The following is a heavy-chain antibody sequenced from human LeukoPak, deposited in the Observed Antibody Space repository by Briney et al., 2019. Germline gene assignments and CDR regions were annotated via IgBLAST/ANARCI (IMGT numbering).Heavy chain of an antibody. J-gene: IGHJ4*02. CDR2: INWNGGST. D-gene: IGHD1-7*01. Sequence: GGSLRLSCADSGFTFDDYGMSWVRQAPGKGLEWVSGINWNGGSTGYADSVKGRFTISRDNAKNSLYLQMNSLRAEDTALYYCARASIGTTFDYWGQGTLVTVSS. CDR3: ARASIGTTFDY. V-gene: IGHV3-20*04. CDR1: GFTFDDYG.